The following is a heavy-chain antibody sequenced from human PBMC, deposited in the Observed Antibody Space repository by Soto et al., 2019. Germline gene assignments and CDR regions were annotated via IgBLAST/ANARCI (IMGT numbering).Heavy chain of an antibody. J-gene: IGHJ5*02. V-gene: IGHV1-69*12. Sequence: QVQLVQSGAEVKKPGSSVKVSCKASGGTFSSYAISWVRQAPGQGLEWMGGIIPIFGTANYAQKFQGRVTINAAEFTGTAYVELRRLSYEDTAVYYCAGDLPEYDYVWGSYRPTYWFDPWGQGTLVTVPS. CDR3: AGDLPEYDYVWGSYRPTYWFDP. CDR1: GGTFSSYA. D-gene: IGHD3-16*02. CDR2: IIPIFGTA.